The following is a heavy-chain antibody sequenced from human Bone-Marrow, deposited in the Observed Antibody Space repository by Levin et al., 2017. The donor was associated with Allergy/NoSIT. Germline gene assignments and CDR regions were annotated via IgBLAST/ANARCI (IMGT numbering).Heavy chain of an antibody. CDR1: GFTFSSYW. CDR2: INSDGSKT. Sequence: GESLKISCAASGFTFSSYWMHWARQSPGKGLMWVSRINSDGSKTMYADSVKGRFTISRDNAKNTLYLQMDSLGAEDTAVYYCARDGGYSYNYFNPWGQGTEVTVSS. J-gene: IGHJ5*02. V-gene: IGHV3-74*03. D-gene: IGHD5-18*01. CDR3: ARDGGYSYNYFNP.